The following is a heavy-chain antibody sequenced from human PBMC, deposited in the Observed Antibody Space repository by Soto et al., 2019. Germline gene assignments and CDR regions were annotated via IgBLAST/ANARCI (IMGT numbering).Heavy chain of an antibody. CDR3: ARGMTTVTTFDY. D-gene: IGHD4-17*01. J-gene: IGHJ4*02. Sequence: PSEALSLTWDVSGVYIGGGGYSWSWIRQPPGKGLEWIGYIYHSGSTYYNPSLKSRVTISVDRSKNQISLKLSSVTAADTALYYCARGMTTVTTFDYWGQGTLVTVSS. CDR1: GVYIGGGGYS. CDR2: IYHSGST. V-gene: IGHV4-30-2*01.